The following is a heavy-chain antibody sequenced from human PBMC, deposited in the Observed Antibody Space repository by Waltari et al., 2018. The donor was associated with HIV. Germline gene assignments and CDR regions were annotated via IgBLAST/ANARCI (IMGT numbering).Heavy chain of an antibody. D-gene: IGHD1-26*01. J-gene: IGHJ6*02. CDR3: ARIGTFPHNYAIDF. CDR2: IKDDGSEK. CDR1: GFTFTNYW. Sequence: EVQLMESGGGLVQSGGSLRLSCAASGFTFTNYWMSWVRQTPGRGLGGVGYIKDDGSEKYYMGSVKGRFTISRDNAKKSMFLQMNSLRAEDTAVYYCARIGTFPHNYAIDFWGQGTTVTVSS. V-gene: IGHV3-7*01.